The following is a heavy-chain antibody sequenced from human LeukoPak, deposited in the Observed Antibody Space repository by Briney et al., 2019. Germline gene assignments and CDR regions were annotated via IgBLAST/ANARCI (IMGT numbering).Heavy chain of an antibody. J-gene: IGHJ5*02. CDR1: GGSFSGYY. Sequence: SETLSLTCVVYGGSFSGYYWSWIRQPPGKGLEWIGEVDQSGTTNYNPSLKSRVSISVDTSKKQFSLTLTSMTAADTAVYYCATYLGIAVAGSGSGATQAWGQGTLVTVSS. D-gene: IGHD6-19*01. CDR2: VDQSGTT. V-gene: IGHV4-34*01. CDR3: ATYLGIAVAGSGSGATQA.